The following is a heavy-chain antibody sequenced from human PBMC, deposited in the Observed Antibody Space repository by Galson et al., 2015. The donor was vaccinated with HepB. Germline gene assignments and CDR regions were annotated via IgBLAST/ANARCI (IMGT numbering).Heavy chain of an antibody. V-gene: IGHV3-15*01. Sequence: SLRLSCAASGFTFRNAWMSWVRQAPGKGLDWVGRIKKRSEGGTTDYAAPVKGRFTISRDDSRNTLYLEMNSLKTEDTALYYCTTFLEMTTVQYWGQGTLVTVSS. CDR2: IKKRSEGGTT. CDR1: GFTFRNAW. CDR3: TTFLEMTTVQY. D-gene: IGHD4-11*01. J-gene: IGHJ4*02.